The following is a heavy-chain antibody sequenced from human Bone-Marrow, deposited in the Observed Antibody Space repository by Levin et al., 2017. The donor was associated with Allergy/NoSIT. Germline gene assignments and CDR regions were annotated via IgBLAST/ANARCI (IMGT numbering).Heavy chain of an antibody. CDR3: ARVGYGDYLEL. CDR1: GYTFRNYA. J-gene: IGHJ4*02. V-gene: IGHV3-30-3*01. D-gene: IGHD4-17*01. Sequence: SMRLSCAGSGYTFRNYAMHWVRQAPGKGLDWVAVTSHDGGNTNYADSVKGRFTVSRDNSKSTLYLQMNGLRTEDTAVYFCARVGYGDYLELWGQGTLVTVSS. CDR2: TSHDGGNT.